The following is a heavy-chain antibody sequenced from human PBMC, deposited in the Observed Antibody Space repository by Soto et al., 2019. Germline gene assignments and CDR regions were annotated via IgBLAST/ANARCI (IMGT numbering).Heavy chain of an antibody. CDR2: INPNSGGT. V-gene: IGHV1-2*04. CDR3: ARQTRQQLPLGDAFDI. J-gene: IGHJ3*02. CDR1: GYTFTGYY. D-gene: IGHD6-13*01. Sequence: ASVKVSCKASGYTFTGYYMHWVRQAPGQGLEWMGWINPNSGGTNYAQKFQGWVTMTRDTSISTAYMELSRLRSDDTAVYYCARQTRQQLPLGDAFDIWGQGTMVTVSS.